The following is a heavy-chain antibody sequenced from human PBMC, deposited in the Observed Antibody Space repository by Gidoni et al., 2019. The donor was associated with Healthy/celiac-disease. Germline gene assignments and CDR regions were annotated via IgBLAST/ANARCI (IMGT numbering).Heavy chain of an antibody. D-gene: IGHD3-22*01. Sequence: QVQLVESGGGVVQPGRSLRLSCAASGFTFSSYGMPWFRQAPGKGLEWVAVISYDGSNKYYADSVKGRFTISRDNSKNTLYLQMNSLRAEDTAVYYCAKGRYYYDSSEALGQHYYYYYGMDVWGQGTTVTVSS. CDR3: AKGRYYYDSSEALGQHYYYYYGMDV. J-gene: IGHJ6*02. V-gene: IGHV3-30*18. CDR2: ISYDGSNK. CDR1: GFTFSSYG.